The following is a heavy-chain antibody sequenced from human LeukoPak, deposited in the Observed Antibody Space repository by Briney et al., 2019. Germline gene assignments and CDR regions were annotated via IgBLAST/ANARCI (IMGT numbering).Heavy chain of an antibody. Sequence: GASVKVSCKASGYTFTSYDINWVRQATGQGLEWMGWMNPNSGNTGYAQKFQGRVTMTRNTSISTAYMELSSLRSDDTAVYYCARDPAFWSGNRFDYWGQGTLVTVSS. V-gene: IGHV1-8*01. CDR1: GYTFTSYD. CDR3: ARDPAFWSGNRFDY. CDR2: MNPNSGNT. D-gene: IGHD3-3*01. J-gene: IGHJ4*02.